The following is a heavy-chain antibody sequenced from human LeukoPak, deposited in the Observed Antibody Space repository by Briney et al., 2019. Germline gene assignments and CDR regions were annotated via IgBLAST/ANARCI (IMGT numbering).Heavy chain of an antibody. D-gene: IGHD3-10*01. J-gene: IGHJ4*02. V-gene: IGHV4-31*03. CDR1: GGSIGSSSYY. Sequence: SETLSLTCTVSGGSIGSSSYYWGWIRQPPGKGLEWIGYIYYSGSTYYNPSLKSRVTISVDTSKNQFSLKLSSVTAADTAVYYCARAERFGECDYWGQGTLVTVSS. CDR2: IYYSGST. CDR3: ARAERFGECDY.